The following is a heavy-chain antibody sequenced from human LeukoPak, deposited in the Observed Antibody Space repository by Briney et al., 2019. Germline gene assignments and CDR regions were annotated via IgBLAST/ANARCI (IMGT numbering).Heavy chain of an antibody. V-gene: IGHV3-48*01. Sequence: GGSLRLSCAASGFTFSSYWMNWVRQAPGKGLEWISYIISTANMIYYADSVKGRFTISRDNAKNSLYLQMNSLRAEDTAVYYCARDSSWSFDYWGQGTLVTVSS. CDR1: GFTFSSYW. CDR3: ARDSSWSFDY. D-gene: IGHD3-10*01. J-gene: IGHJ4*02. CDR2: IISTANMI.